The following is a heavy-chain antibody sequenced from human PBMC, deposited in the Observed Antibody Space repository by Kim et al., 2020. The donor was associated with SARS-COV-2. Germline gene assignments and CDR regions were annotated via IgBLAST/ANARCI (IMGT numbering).Heavy chain of an antibody. J-gene: IGHJ6*02. Sequence: SETLSLTCTVSGGSISSSSYYWGWIRQPPGKGLEWIGSIYYSGSTYYNPSLKSRVTISVDTSKNQFSLKLSSVTAADTAVYYCARLTYYYGSGRGYGMDVWGQGTTVTVSS. V-gene: IGHV4-39*01. CDR1: GGSISSSSYY. CDR2: IYYSGST. CDR3: ARLTYYYGSGRGYGMDV. D-gene: IGHD3-10*01.